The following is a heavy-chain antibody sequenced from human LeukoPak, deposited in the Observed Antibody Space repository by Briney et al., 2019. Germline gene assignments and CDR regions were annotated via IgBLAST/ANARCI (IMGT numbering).Heavy chain of an antibody. Sequence: ASVRVSCKASGYTFNNYGISWVRQTPGQGLEWMGWVTSYNGDTNYAQKFQGRVTMSTDTSTSTAYMELRSLRFDDTAIYYCAKDWHILTGRNCFDPWGQGTLVTVSS. D-gene: IGHD3-9*01. CDR1: GYTFNNYG. CDR2: VTSYNGDT. V-gene: IGHV1-18*01. CDR3: AKDWHILTGRNCFDP. J-gene: IGHJ5*02.